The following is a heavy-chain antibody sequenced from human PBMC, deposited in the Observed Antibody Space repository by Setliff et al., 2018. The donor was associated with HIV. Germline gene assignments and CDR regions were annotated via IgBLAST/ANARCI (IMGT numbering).Heavy chain of an antibody. CDR2: IWYDGSNK. Sequence: PGGSLRLSCAASGFTFSSYGMHWVRQAPGKGLEWVAVIWYDGSNKYYADSVKGRFTISGDNSKNTLYLQMNSLRAEDTAVYYCTAQGSVTNYNVWGGPFWYFDLWGRGTLVTVSS. V-gene: IGHV3-33*01. J-gene: IGHJ2*01. D-gene: IGHD3-3*01. CDR1: GFTFSSYG. CDR3: TAQGSVTNYNVWGGPFWYFDL.